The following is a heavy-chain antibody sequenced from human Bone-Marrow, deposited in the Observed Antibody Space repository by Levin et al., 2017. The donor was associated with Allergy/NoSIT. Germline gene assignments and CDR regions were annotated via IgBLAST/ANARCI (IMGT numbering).Heavy chain of an antibody. Sequence: GGSLRLSCAASGFSFSSYAMHWVRQAPGKGLEWVALISYDGSNKFYADSVKGRFTISRDNSKDTLYVHMNSLRVEDTAVYHCAREGRWLVRPRTYRYSGLDVWGQGTTVTVAS. CDR3: AREGRWLVRPRTYRYSGLDV. CDR1: GFSFSSYA. CDR2: ISYDGSNK. D-gene: IGHD6-19*01. V-gene: IGHV3-30*03. J-gene: IGHJ6*02.